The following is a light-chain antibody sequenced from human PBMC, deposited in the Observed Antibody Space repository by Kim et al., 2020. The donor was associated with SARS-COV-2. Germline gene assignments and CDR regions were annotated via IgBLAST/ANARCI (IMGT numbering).Light chain of an antibody. CDR3: MQALQTPIT. CDR2: LGS. V-gene: IGKV2-28*01. CDR1: QSLLHSNGYNY. Sequence: DIVMTQSPLSLPVTTGEPASISCRSSQSLLHSNGYNYLDWYLQKPGQSPQLLIYLGSNRASGVPDRFSGSGSGTDFTLKISRVEAEDVGVYYCMQALQTPITFGQATRLEIK. J-gene: IGKJ5*01.